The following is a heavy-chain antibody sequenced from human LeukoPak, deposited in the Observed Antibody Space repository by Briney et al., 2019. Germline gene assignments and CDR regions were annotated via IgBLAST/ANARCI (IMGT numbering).Heavy chain of an antibody. J-gene: IGHJ5*02. CDR2: ILHTGST. V-gene: IGHV4-34*12. CDR3: ARGPAAVHP. Sequence: SETQSLTCAVYGYSLTNHYWIWIRQPPGKGLEWIGEILHTGSTNYNPSFQSRVTISVDTSKNQFFLNLTSVTAADTAVFYCARGPAAVHPWGQGTLVTVSS. D-gene: IGHD6-13*01. CDR1: GYSLTNHY.